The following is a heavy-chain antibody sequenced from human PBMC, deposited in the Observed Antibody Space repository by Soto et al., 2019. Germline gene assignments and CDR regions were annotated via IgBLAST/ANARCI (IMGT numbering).Heavy chain of an antibody. Sequence: ASVKVSCKASGYTFTGYYMHWVRQAPGQGFEWMGWINPNSGGTNYAQKFQGWVTMTRDTSISTAYMELSRLRSDDTAVYYCARGHIVGASHYYYGMDVWGQGTTVTVSS. D-gene: IGHD1-26*01. CDR3: ARGHIVGASHYYYGMDV. CDR2: INPNSGGT. CDR1: GYTFTGYY. V-gene: IGHV1-2*04. J-gene: IGHJ6*02.